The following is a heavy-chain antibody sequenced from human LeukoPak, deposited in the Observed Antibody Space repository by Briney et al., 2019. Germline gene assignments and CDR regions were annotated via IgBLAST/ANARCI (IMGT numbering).Heavy chain of an antibody. CDR1: GGSFSGYY. V-gene: IGHV4-34*01. Sequence: SETLSLTCAVYGGSFSGYYWSWIRQPPGKGLEWIGEINHSGSTNYNPSLKSRVTISVDTSKNQFSLKLSSVTAADTAVYYCARDSFWSGYRWRSYYFDYWGQGTLVTVSS. CDR3: ARDSFWSGYRWRSYYFDY. CDR2: INHSGST. D-gene: IGHD3-3*01. J-gene: IGHJ4*02.